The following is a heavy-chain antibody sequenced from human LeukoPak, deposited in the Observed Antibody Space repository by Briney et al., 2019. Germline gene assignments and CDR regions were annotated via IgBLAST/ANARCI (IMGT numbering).Heavy chain of an antibody. D-gene: IGHD3-9*01. J-gene: IGHJ3*02. CDR3: ARVLRYFDWLSDAFDI. CDR1: GGSFSGYY. Sequence: LETLSLTCAVYGGSFSGYYWSWIRQPPGKGLEWIGEINHSGSTNYNPSLKSRVTISVDTSKNQFSLKLSSVTAADTAVYYCARVLRYFDWLSDAFDIWGQGTMVTVSS. V-gene: IGHV4-34*01. CDR2: INHSGST.